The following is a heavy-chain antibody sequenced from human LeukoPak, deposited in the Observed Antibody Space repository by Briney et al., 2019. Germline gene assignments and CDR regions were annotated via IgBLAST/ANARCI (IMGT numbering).Heavy chain of an antibody. Sequence: QTGGSLRLSCAVSGFTFSSYVMSWVRQAPGKGLEWVSTVSGSAGTTYYADSVKGRFTVSRDNSNSTLYLQMNSLRVEDTAIYYCAKDPGEYDFWSGYESPSGYWGQGTLVTVSS. CDR1: GFTFSSYV. J-gene: IGHJ4*02. CDR2: VSGSAGTT. CDR3: AKDPGEYDFWSGYESPSGY. V-gene: IGHV3-23*01. D-gene: IGHD3-3*01.